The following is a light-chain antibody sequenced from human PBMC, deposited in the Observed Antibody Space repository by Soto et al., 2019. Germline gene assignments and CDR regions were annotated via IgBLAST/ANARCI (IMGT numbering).Light chain of an antibody. CDR3: QQSYSNPTWT. Sequence: DIQLTQSPSSLSASFGDSITIXXRASQSISTYLNWYQQKPGEAPTLXXYDSSTLQSGVPSRFSGSGFGAEFTLTVSSLQPEDFATYYCQQSYSNPTWTFGQGTKVDIK. CDR2: DSS. CDR1: QSISTY. J-gene: IGKJ1*01. V-gene: IGKV1-39*01.